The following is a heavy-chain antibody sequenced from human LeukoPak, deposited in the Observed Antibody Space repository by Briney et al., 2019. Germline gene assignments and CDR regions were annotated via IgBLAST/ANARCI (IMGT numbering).Heavy chain of an antibody. D-gene: IGHD2-21*02. CDR3: AKAYCGGDCYLFDY. V-gene: IGHV3-20*04. CDR1: GFTFDDYG. CDR2: INWNGGST. J-gene: IGHJ4*02. Sequence: AGGSLRLSCAASGFTFDDYGKSWVRQAPGKGLEWVSGINWNGGSTGYADSVKGRFTISRDNAKNSLYLQMNSLRAEDTALYYCAKAYCGGDCYLFDYWGQGTLVTVSS.